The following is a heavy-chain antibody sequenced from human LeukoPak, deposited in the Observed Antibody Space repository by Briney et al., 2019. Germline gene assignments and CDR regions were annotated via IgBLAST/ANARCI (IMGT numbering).Heavy chain of an antibody. CDR2: IYYSGST. V-gene: IGHV4-39*01. CDR1: GGSISSSSYY. J-gene: IGHJ6*02. CDR3: ARLGGHCGYDLNYYGMDV. Sequence: SETLSLTCTVSGGSISSSSYYWGWIRQPPGKGLEWIGSIYYSGSTYYNPSLKSRVTISVDTSKNQFSLKLSSVTAADTAVYYCARLGGHCGYDLNYYGMDVWGQGTTVTVSS. D-gene: IGHD5-12*01.